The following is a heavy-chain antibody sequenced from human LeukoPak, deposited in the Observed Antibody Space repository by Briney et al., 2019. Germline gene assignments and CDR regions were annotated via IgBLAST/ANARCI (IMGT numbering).Heavy chain of an antibody. CDR2: ISWDGDVT. D-gene: IGHD6-13*01. V-gene: IGHV3-43*01. CDR3: TKDPAYSSSWFGYFDY. CDR1: GFTFHDHT. Sequence: GGSLRLSCAASGFTFHDHTMHWVRQGPGKRLEWVAPISWDGDVTYYADSVKGRFTISRDNSRNSLYLQMNSLRTEDTALYYCTKDPAYSSSWFGYFDYWGQGTLVTVSS. J-gene: IGHJ4*02.